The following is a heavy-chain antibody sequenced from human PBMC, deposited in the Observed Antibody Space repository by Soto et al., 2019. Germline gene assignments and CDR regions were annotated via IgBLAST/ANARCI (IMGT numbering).Heavy chain of an antibody. CDR1: GGSISSYY. J-gene: IGHJ5*02. CDR3: ARGYSPYYDFWSGYSKTPNWFDP. D-gene: IGHD3-3*01. V-gene: IGHV4-59*01. Sequence: SETLSLTCTVSGGSISSYYWSWIRQPPGKGLEWIGYIYYSGSTNYNPSLKSRVTISVDTSKNQFSLKLSSVTAADTAVYYCARGYSPYYDFWSGYSKTPNWFDPWGQGTLVTVSS. CDR2: IYYSGST.